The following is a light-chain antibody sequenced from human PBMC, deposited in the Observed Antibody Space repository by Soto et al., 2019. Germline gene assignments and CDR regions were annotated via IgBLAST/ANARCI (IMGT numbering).Light chain of an antibody. Sequence: DIQIIRSASSLSASVGDRVTITCRASQSISTYLNWYQQKPGKAPKLLIYASSSLQSGVPSRFSGSGSGTDFTLTISSLQPEDFATYYCQQSYSSPPTFGQGTKLEIK. CDR3: QQSYSSPPT. V-gene: IGKV1-39*01. CDR2: ASS. CDR1: QSISTY. J-gene: IGKJ2*01.